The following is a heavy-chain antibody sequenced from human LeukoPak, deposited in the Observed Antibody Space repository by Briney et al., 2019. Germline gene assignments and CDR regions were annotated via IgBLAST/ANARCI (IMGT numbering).Heavy chain of an antibody. Sequence: GESLKISCKGSGYSFTSNWIGWVRQMPGKGLEWMGIIYPGDSDTRYSPSFQGQVTISADKSISTAYLQWSSLKASDTAMYYCARLRANYYDSSGSMYYFDYWGQGTLVTVSS. V-gene: IGHV5-51*01. D-gene: IGHD3-22*01. CDR1: GYSFTSNW. CDR3: ARLRANYYDSSGSMYYFDY. CDR2: IYPGDSDT. J-gene: IGHJ4*02.